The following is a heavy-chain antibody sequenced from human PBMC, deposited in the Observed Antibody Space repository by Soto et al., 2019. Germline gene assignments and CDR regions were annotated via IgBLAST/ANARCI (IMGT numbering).Heavy chain of an antibody. CDR1: GFSVSSNY. J-gene: IGHJ3*02. CDR3: ARPLGARHAYDI. V-gene: IGHV3-66*01. D-gene: IGHD1-26*01. Sequence: EVQLVESGGGLVQPGGSLRLSCTVSGFSVSSNYMNWVRQAPGKGLAWVSVVYSDGATDYADSVKGRFTISTDNLKNTGYLQMNDLRAEDTALYYCARPLGARHAYDIWGQGTMVTVSS. CDR2: VYSDGAT.